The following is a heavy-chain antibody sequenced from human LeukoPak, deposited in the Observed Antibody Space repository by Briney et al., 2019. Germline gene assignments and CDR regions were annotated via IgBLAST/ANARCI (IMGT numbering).Heavy chain of an antibody. V-gene: IGHV4-59*08. J-gene: IGHJ2*01. CDR3: ARRGAYSGNDLAWYFDL. CDR2: IYYSGST. CDR1: GGFISSYY. Sequence: PSETLSLTCTVSGGFISSYYWRWIRQPPGKGLEWIGYIYYSGSTSYNPSLKSRVTMSADTSKNQFSLRLSSVTAADTAVYYCARRGAYSGNDLAWYFDLWGRGTLVTVSS. D-gene: IGHD5-12*01.